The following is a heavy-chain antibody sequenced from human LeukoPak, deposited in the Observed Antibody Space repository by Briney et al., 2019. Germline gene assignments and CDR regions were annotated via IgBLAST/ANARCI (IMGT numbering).Heavy chain of an antibody. J-gene: IGHJ4*02. V-gene: IGHV3-33*06. D-gene: IGHD3-3*01. CDR2: IWYDGSNK. CDR3: AKDQRVGAYYDFWSGYYPDY. CDR1: GFTFSSYG. Sequence: GGSLRLSCAASGFTFSSYGMHWVRQAPGKGLEWVAVIWYDGSNKYYADSVKGRFTISRDNSKNTLYLQMNSLRAEDTAVYYCAKDQRVGAYYDFWSGYYPDYWGQGTLVTVSS.